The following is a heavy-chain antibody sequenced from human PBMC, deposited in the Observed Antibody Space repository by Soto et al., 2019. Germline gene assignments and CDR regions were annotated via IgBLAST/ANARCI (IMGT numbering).Heavy chain of an antibody. Sequence: GGSLRLSCAASGFSFSTYGMHWVRQAPGKGLEWVAFISYDGSNKYYADSVKGRFTISRDNSKNTLYLQMNSLGAEDTSVYYCAKEPIPVYYYYGRDVWGQGTTVTVSS. J-gene: IGHJ6*02. CDR3: AKEPIPVYYYYGRDV. CDR2: ISYDGSNK. V-gene: IGHV3-30*18. CDR1: GFSFSTYG.